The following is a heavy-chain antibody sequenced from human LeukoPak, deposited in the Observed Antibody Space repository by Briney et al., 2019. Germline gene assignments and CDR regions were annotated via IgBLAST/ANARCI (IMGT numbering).Heavy chain of an antibody. CDR1: GFTFSTYS. V-gene: IGHV3-21*01. D-gene: IGHD3-10*01. CDR2: ISSSSSYI. J-gene: IGHJ3*02. Sequence: GGSLRLSCEASGFTFSTYSMNWVRQAPGKGLEWVSSISSSSSYIYYADSVKGRFTISRDNAKNSLYLQIHSLRAEDTAVYYCARDPYYYDSGSFAAFDIWGQGTMVTVSS. CDR3: ARDPYYYDSGSFAAFDI.